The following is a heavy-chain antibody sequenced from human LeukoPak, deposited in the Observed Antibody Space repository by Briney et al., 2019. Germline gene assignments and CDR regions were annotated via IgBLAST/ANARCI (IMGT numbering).Heavy chain of an antibody. D-gene: IGHD3-22*01. J-gene: IGHJ6*03. CDR3: AREALIEGFYYHMDV. V-gene: IGHV3-23*01. CDR2: ISGSGGST. CDR1: GFTFSSYA. Sequence: QSGGSLRLSCAASGFTFSSYAMSWVRQAPGKGLEWVSAISGSGGSTYYADSVKGRFTISGDNSKNTLYLQMNSLRAEDTAVYYCAREALIEGFYYHMDVWGKGTTVTVSS.